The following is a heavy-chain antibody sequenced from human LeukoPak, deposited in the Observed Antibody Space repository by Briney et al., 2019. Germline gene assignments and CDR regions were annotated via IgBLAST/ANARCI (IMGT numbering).Heavy chain of an antibody. J-gene: IGHJ4*02. Sequence: PSGGSLRLSCVGSGFTFRSHAMSWVRQAPEKGLEFVSGIYEKGGTTYYADSVKGRFSISRDNSKNTLYLQMDSLRGEDTAVYYCAKDFRIGYSAHFDYWGQGALVTVSS. CDR1: GFTFRSHA. V-gene: IGHV3-23*01. CDR2: IYEKGGTT. CDR3: AKDFRIGYSAHFDY. D-gene: IGHD2-21*01.